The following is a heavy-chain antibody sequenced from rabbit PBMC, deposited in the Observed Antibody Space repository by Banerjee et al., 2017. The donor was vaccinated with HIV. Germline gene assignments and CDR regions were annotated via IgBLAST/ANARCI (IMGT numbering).Heavy chain of an antibody. J-gene: IGHJ4*01. CDR1: GFSFSGYW. CDR2: IYTGSSGST. CDR3: ARDLPISDGYSFDL. D-gene: IGHD6-1*01. Sequence: QEQLEESGGDLVQPEGSLTLTCTASGFSFSGYWICWVRQAPGKGLEWIACIYTGSSGSTYYASWAKGRVPISKTASTTVTLQMTSLTAADTATYFCARDLPISDGYSFDLWGQGTLV. V-gene: IGHV1S45*01.